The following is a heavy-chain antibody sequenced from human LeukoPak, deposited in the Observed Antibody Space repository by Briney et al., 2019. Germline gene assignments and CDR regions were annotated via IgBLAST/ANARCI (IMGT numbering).Heavy chain of an antibody. J-gene: IGHJ4*02. D-gene: IGHD3-9*01. CDR1: GYTVNSYG. V-gene: IGHV1-18*01. Sequence: GASVNVSCKASGYTVNSYGFSWVRQAPGQGLEWMGWISGYNGDTKYAQDRQGRVTMTTDTSTSTAYMELRSLRSDDTAVYYCARDLDWDFDFWGQGTLVTVSS. CDR2: ISGYNGDT. CDR3: ARDLDWDFDF.